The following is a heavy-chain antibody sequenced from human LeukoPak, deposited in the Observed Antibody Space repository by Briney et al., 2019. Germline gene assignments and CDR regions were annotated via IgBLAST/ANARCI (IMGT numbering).Heavy chain of an antibody. V-gene: IGHV1-8*02. CDR3: ARVPRELGAY. J-gene: IGHJ4*02. Sequence: GASVKVSCKASGYTFTSYDINWVRQATGQGLEWMGFMNPNSDNTGYAQKFQGRVTMTRNTSISTAYMELSSLRSEDTALYYCARVPRELGAYWGQGTLVTVPS. CDR1: GYTFTSYD. CDR2: MNPNSDNT. D-gene: IGHD3-16*01.